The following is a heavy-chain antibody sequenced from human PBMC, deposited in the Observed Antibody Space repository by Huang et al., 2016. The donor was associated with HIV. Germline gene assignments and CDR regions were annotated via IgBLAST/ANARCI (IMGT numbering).Heavy chain of an antibody. Sequence: QVRLDQWGAGLLKPSETLSLTCAVYGDSFSDFFWSWIRQSPGKGLEWIGEINHVGKTNYNPALKSRVTIAVDTSKNQFSLKLKSGTVDDTSMYYCVRGRGTSWSFFDTWGQGSLVTVCS. J-gene: IGHJ4*02. CDR2: INHVGKT. V-gene: IGHV4-34*01. D-gene: IGHD2-2*01. CDR1: GDSFSDFF. CDR3: VRGRGTSWSFFDT.